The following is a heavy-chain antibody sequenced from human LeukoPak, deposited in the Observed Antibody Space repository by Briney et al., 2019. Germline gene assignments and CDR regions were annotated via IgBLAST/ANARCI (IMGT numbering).Heavy chain of an antibody. J-gene: IGHJ3*02. CDR3: ARQWELPASDI. D-gene: IGHD1-26*01. CDR1: GGSFSGYY. V-gene: IGHV4-34*01. CDR2: INHSGST. Sequence: PSETLSLTCAVYGGSFSGYYWSWIRQPPGKGLEWIGEINHSGSTNYNPSLKSRVTISVDTSKNQFSLKLSSVTAADTAVYYCARQWELPASDIWGQGTMVTVSS.